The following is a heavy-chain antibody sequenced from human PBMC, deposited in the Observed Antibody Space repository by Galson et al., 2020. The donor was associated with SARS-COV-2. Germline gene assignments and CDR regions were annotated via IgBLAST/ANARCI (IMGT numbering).Heavy chain of an antibody. CDR2: IIPIFGTA. Sequence: KISCKASGGTFSSYAISWVRQAPGQGLEWMGGIIPIFGTANYAQKFQGRVTITADESTSTAYMELSSLRSEDTAVYYCARWVGDDDAFDIWGQGTMVTVSS. CDR3: ARWVGDDDAFDI. J-gene: IGHJ3*02. CDR1: GGTFSSYA. D-gene: IGHD2-21*02. V-gene: IGHV1-69*01.